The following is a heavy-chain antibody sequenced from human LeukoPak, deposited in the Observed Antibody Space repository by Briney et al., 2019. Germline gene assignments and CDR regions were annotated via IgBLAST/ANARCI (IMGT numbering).Heavy chain of an antibody. Sequence: AGRSLRLSCAASGFTFVDYAMHWVRQAPGKGLEWVSGISWNSGSIGYADSVKGRFTISRDNAKNSLYLQMNSLRAEDMALYYCAKEGWNYALDYWGQGTLVTVSS. CDR2: ISWNSGSI. CDR1: GFTFVDYA. V-gene: IGHV3-9*03. D-gene: IGHD1-7*01. CDR3: AKEGWNYALDY. J-gene: IGHJ4*02.